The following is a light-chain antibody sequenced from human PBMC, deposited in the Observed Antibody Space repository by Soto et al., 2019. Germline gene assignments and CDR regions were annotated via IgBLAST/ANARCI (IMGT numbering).Light chain of an antibody. CDR1: QSVNSN. J-gene: IGKJ2*01. CDR2: GAT. Sequence: DIVMTQSPATLSLSPGERATLSCRASQSVNSNLAWYQQKPGQAPRLLIYGATTRASGVPARFSGSGSGTEFTLTINSLQSEDFAVYYCQHYNNWPPYTFGQGTNLEIK. V-gene: IGKV3-15*01. CDR3: QHYNNWPPYT.